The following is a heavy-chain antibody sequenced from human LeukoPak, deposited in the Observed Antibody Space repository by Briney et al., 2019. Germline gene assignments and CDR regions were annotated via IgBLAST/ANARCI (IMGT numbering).Heavy chain of an antibody. D-gene: IGHD6-19*01. CDR1: GFTFSSSW. CDR3: ASSSGWLIDN. J-gene: IGHJ4*02. CDR2: INSDGSNT. Sequence: PGGSLRLSCAASGFTFSSSWMHWVRQAPGKGPMWVSRINSDGSNTFSADFVKGRFTISRDNAKNTLYLQMNSLRAEDTAAYYCASSSGWLIDNWGQGTLVTVSS. V-gene: IGHV3-74*01.